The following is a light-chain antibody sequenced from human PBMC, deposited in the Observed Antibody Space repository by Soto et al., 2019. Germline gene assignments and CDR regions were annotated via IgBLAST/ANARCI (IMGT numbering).Light chain of an antibody. CDR3: SSYTKTSTLVV. V-gene: IGLV2-14*01. CDR1: SNDIGAYNY. CDR2: DVN. J-gene: IGLJ3*02. Sequence: QSALTQPASVSGSPGQSITISCTGTSNDIGAYNYVSWYQQSPDKAPKLLIYDVNNRPSGVSTRFSGSKSGNTASLTISGLQAEDEADDYCSSYTKTSTLVVFGGGTKLTVL.